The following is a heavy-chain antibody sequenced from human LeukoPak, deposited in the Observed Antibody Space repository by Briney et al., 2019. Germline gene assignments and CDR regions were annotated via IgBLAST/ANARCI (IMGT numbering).Heavy chain of an antibody. V-gene: IGHV1-46*01. D-gene: IGHD1-14*01. Sequence: ASVKVSCKASGYTFTSHYMHWVRQAPGQGLEWMGIINPSGGTTTYAQKLQGRVTMTRDTSTSTVYMELSSLRSEDTAVYYCARVPQRYFSHFDYWGQGTLVTVSS. CDR1: GYTFTSHY. CDR3: ARVPQRYFSHFDY. CDR2: INPSGGTT. J-gene: IGHJ4*02.